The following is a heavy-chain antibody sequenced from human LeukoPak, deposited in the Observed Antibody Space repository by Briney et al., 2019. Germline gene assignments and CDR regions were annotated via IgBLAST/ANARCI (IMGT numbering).Heavy chain of an antibody. CDR1: GYTFTSYA. Sequence: ASVKVSCKASGYTFTSYAMNWVRQAPGQGLEWMGWINTNTGNPTYAQGFTGRFVFSLDTSVSTAYLQISSLKAEDTAVYYCARGYYGDYVSPWYFDLWGRGTLVTVSS. CDR3: ARGYYGDYVSPWYFDL. D-gene: IGHD4-17*01. CDR2: INTNTGNP. J-gene: IGHJ2*01. V-gene: IGHV7-4-1*02.